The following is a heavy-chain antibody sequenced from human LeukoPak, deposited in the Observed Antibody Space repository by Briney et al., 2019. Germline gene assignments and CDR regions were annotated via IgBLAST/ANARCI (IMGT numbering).Heavy chain of an antibody. J-gene: IGHJ6*02. CDR3: ARGRGRMVRGITSNYYYAMDV. CDR1: GGSFIGFY. CDR2: MNYSGGT. V-gene: IGHV4-34*01. D-gene: IGHD3-10*01. Sequence: PSETLSLTCGVSGGSFIGFYGSWIRQFPGRGLEFIGEMNYSGGTNSNPSLKSRVTISIDKSNNHFSLRLSSVTAADTAVYYCARGRGRMVRGITSNYYYAMDVWGQGTTVTVSS.